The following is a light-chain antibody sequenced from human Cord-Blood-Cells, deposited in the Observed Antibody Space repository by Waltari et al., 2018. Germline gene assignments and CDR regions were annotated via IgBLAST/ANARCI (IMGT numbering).Light chain of an antibody. V-gene: IGLV5-45*02. J-gene: IGLJ3*02. CDR1: SGINVGTST. CDR3: MIWHSSAWV. Sequence: QAVLTQPSSLSASPGASASLTCTLRSGINVGTSTLYWYQPKPGSPPQYLLRYKSDSDKQQGSGVPSRFSGSKDASANAGILLSSGLQSEDEADYYCMIWHSSAWVFGGGTKLTVL. CDR2: YKSDSDK.